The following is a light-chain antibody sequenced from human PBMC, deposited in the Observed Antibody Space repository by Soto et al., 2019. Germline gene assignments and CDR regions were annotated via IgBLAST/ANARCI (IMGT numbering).Light chain of an antibody. CDR3: QSYDSSLSGFYV. Sequence: QSVLTQPPSVSGAPGQRVTISCTGRSSNIGAGYDVHWYQQLPGTAPKLLIHGNSNRPSGVPDRFSGSKSGTSASLAITGLQAEDEADYYCQSYDSSLSGFYVFGTGTKVTVL. CDR1: SSNIGAGYD. V-gene: IGLV1-40*01. CDR2: GNS. J-gene: IGLJ1*01.